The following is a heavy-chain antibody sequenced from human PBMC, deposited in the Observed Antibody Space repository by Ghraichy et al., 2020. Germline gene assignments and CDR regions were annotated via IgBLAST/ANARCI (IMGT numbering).Heavy chain of an antibody. CDR2: IRDSGDIT. CDR1: GFTFASYA. V-gene: IGHV3-23*01. D-gene: IGHD3-10*01. CDR3: AKLAVRGSPDWAY. J-gene: IGHJ4*02. Sequence: GGSLRLSCTASGFTFASYAMSWVRQAPGKGLEWVSAIRDSGDITYYADSVKGRFTISRDTSKNTLYLQMNSLRAEDTAIYYCAKLAVRGSPDWAYWGQGTLVTVSS.